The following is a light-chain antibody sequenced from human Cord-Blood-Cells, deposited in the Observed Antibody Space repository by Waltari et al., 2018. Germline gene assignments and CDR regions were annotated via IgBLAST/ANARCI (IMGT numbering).Light chain of an antibody. CDR2: DVS. V-gene: IGLV2-14*01. Sequence: QSALTQPASVSGSPGQSITISCTGTSSXVGGXXXVSWSTQHTGKAPKLMIYDVSKRPSGVSNRFSGSKSGNTASLTISGLQAEDEADYYCSSYTSSSTWVFGGGTKLTVL. CDR3: SSYTSSSTWV. J-gene: IGLJ3*02. CDR1: SSXVGGXXX.